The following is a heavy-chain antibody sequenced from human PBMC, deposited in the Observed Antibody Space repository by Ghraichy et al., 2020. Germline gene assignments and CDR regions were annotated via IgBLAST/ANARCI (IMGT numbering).Heavy chain of an antibody. Sequence: ESLNISCTVSGGSIGTYYWSWIRQAPGKGLEWIGHVYYSGSTNYNPSLRSRVTISVDASNNQFSLRLTSLTAADTAVYYCARNSPWGGAHSGLDVWGQGTTVTVSS. V-gene: IGHV4-59*01. CDR3: ARNSPWGGAHSGLDV. CDR1: GGSIGTYY. CDR2: VYYSGST. J-gene: IGHJ6*02. D-gene: IGHD2-21*01.